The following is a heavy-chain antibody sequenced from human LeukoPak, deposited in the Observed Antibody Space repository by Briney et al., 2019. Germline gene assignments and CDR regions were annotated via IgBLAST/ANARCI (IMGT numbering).Heavy chain of an antibody. CDR1: GGSISSYY. CDR3: ARRSGGSHLDI. D-gene: IGHD2-15*01. J-gene: IGHJ3*02. Sequence: SETLSLTCTVSGGSISSYYWSWIRQPPGKGLEWIGYIYYSGSTNYNPSLKSRVTITVDTSKNQFSLKLSSVTAADTAVYYCARRSGGSHLDIWGQGTMVTVSS. V-gene: IGHV4-59*08. CDR2: IYYSGST.